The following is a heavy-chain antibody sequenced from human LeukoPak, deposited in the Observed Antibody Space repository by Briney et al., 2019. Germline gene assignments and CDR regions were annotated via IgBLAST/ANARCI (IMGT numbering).Heavy chain of an antibody. J-gene: IGHJ3*02. CDR1: GGTFSSYA. CDR2: IIPIFGTA. CDR3: ASRKRGYSYGTDAFDI. Sequence: GASVKVSCKASGGTFSSYAISWVRQAPGQGLEWMGGIIPIFGTANYAQKFQGRVTITTGESTSIAYMELSSLRSEDTAVYYCASRKRGYSYGTDAFDIWGQGTMVTVSS. V-gene: IGHV1-69*05. D-gene: IGHD5-18*01.